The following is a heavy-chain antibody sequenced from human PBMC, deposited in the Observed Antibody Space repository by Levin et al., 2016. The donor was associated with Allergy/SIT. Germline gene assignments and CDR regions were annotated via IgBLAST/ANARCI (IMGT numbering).Heavy chain of an antibody. CDR2: IYYSGST. CDR3: ARLSPYYDSSGYYYNYYYMDV. J-gene: IGHJ6*03. Sequence: SETLSLTCTVSGGSISSSSYYWGWIRQPPGKGLEWIGSIYYSGSTYYNPSLKSRVTISVDTSKNQFSLKLSSVTAADTAVYYCARLSPYYDSSGYYYNYYYMDVWGKGTTVTVSS. V-gene: IGHV4-39*01. D-gene: IGHD3-22*01. CDR1: GGSISSSSYY.